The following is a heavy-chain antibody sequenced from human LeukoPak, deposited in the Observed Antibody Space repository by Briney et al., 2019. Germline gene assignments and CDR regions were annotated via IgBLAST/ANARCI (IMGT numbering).Heavy chain of an antibody. CDR3: ARVVVVPAAHNWFDP. V-gene: IGHV1-2*04. Sequence: ASVKVSCKASGYTFTGYYMHWVRQAPGQGLEWMGWINPNSGGTNYAQKFQGWVTMTRDTSISTAYMELSRLRSDDTAVYYCARVVVVPAAHNWFDPWGQGTLVTVSS. J-gene: IGHJ5*02. CDR2: INPNSGGT. D-gene: IGHD2-2*01. CDR1: GYTFTGYY.